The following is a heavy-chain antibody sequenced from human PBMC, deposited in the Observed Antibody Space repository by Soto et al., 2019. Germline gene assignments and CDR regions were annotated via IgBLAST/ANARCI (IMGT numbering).Heavy chain of an antibody. Sequence: SETLSLTCTVSGGSISNSYWSWIRQSPEKGLEWIGYIYSSGSTNYNPSLKSRVTISVDTSKNQFSLKLSSVTAADTAVYYCARRYGGNFDYWGQGTLVTVSS. CDR2: IYSSGST. D-gene: IGHD3-16*01. J-gene: IGHJ4*02. CDR1: GGSISNSY. V-gene: IGHV4-59*01. CDR3: ARRYGGNFDY.